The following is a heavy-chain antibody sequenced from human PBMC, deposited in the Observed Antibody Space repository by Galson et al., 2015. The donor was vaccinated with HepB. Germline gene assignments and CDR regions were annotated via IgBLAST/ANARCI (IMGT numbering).Heavy chain of an antibody. D-gene: IGHD3-3*01. Sequence: SVKVSCKASGYTFTSYGISWVRQAPGQGLEWMGWISAYNGNTNYAQKVQGRVTMTADTSTSTAYMEVRSLRSDDTAVYYCARDPRKIFGGDYYYHYMDVWGTGTTVTVSS. V-gene: IGHV1-18*01. CDR1: GYTFTSYG. CDR2: ISAYNGNT. CDR3: ARDPRKIFGGDYYYHYMDV. J-gene: IGHJ6*03.